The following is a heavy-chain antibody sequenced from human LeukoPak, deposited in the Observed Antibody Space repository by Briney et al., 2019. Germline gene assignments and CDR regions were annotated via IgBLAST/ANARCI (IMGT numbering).Heavy chain of an antibody. D-gene: IGHD3-9*01. Sequence: GGSLRLSCAASGFTFSSYWMHWVRQAPGKGLVWVSRINSDGSSTSYADSVKGRFTISRDNAKNTLYLQMNSLRAEDTAVYYCARGSVELRYFDWLLSGNWFDPWGQGTLVTVSS. CDR2: INSDGSST. J-gene: IGHJ5*02. CDR1: GFTFSSYW. CDR3: ARGSVELRYFDWLLSGNWFDP. V-gene: IGHV3-74*01.